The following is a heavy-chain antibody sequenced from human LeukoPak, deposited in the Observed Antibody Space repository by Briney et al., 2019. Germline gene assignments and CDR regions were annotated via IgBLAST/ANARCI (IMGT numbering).Heavy chain of an antibody. V-gene: IGHV3-30*04. CDR1: GFTFRAYA. CDR3: ARGTGPPTWYFDL. CDR2: ISNDGTIQ. Sequence: GGSLRLSCAASGFTFRAYAMHWVRQAPGKGLEWLAVISNDGTIQYYADSVKGRFTISRDNSRNIMNLQTDSLRPEDTALYYCARGTGPPTWYFDLWGRGTLVTVSS. D-gene: IGHD2-8*02. J-gene: IGHJ2*01.